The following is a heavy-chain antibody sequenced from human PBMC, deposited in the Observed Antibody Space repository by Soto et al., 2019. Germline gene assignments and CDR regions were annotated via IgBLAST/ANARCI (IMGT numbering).Heavy chain of an antibody. CDR1: GFTFSTYD. CDR3: SRGKKRFATGP. J-gene: IGHJ5*02. V-gene: IGHV3-49*04. CDR2: IRSKAYGGTT. Sequence: GGSLRLSCVASGFTFSTYDIHWVRQAPGKGLEWVGSIRSKAYGGTTEYAASVKGRFTISRDDSKSIAYLQMNSLETEDTAMYYCSRGKKRFATGPWGQGNMVTVSS. D-gene: IGHD3-3*01.